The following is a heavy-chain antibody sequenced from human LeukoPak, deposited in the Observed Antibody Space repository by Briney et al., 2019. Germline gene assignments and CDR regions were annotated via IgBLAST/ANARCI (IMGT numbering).Heavy chain of an antibody. D-gene: IGHD1-14*01. V-gene: IGHV3-7*01. J-gene: IGHJ4*02. CDR3: TRDRSRAEDD. CDR2: INQGGSDK. CDR1: GFTFSGHW. Sequence: LSGGSLRLSCAGSGFTFSGHWMRWVRQAPGKGLEWVANINQGGSDKYYVDSVKGRFTISRDNANNLLYLQMNSLRGEDTAVYYCTRDRSRAEDDWGQGTLVTVSS.